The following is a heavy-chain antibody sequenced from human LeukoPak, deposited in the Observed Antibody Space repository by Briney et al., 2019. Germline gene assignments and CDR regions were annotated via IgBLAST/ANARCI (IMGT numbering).Heavy chain of an antibody. CDR2: IYTSGST. Sequence: SQTLSLTCTVSGGSISSGSYYWSWIRQPAGKGLEWIGRIYTSGSTNYNPSLKSRVTISVDTSKNQFSLKLSSVTAADTAVYYCARKEDSSGYWFDPWGQGTLVTVSS. CDR1: GGSISSGSYY. V-gene: IGHV4-61*02. CDR3: ARKEDSSGYWFDP. D-gene: IGHD6-13*01. J-gene: IGHJ5*02.